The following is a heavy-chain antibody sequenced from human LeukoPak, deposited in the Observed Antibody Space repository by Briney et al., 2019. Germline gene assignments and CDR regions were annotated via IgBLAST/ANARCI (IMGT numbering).Heavy chain of an antibody. V-gene: IGHV1-8*01. Sequence: GASVKVSCKASGYTFTSYDINWVRQATGQGLEWMGWMNPNSGNTGYAQKFQGRVTMTRNTSISTAYMELSSLRSEDTAVYYCARGGRYCSSTSCYVYYGMDVWGQGTTVTVSS. CDR3: ARGGRYCSSTSCYVYYGMDV. CDR1: GYTFTSYD. CDR2: MNPNSGNT. J-gene: IGHJ6*02. D-gene: IGHD2-2*01.